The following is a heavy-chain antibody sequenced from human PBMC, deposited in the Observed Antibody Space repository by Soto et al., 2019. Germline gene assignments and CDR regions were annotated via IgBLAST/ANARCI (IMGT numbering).Heavy chain of an antibody. CDR3: ARDQKGIRKGYCSGGSCQTWLDS. Sequence: ASVKVSCKASGYTFTSYAMHWVRQAPGQRLEWMGWINAGNGNTKYSQKFQGRVTITRDTSASTAYMELRSLRSEDTAVYYCARDQKGIRKGYCSGGSCQTWLDSWGQGTLITVSS. CDR1: GYTFTSYA. CDR2: INAGNGNT. V-gene: IGHV1-3*01. D-gene: IGHD2-15*01. J-gene: IGHJ5*01.